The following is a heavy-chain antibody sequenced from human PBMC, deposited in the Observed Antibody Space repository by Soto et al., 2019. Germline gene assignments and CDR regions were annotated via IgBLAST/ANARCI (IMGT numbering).Heavy chain of an antibody. CDR3: ARECGGYQGGSWFDP. Sequence: QVQLVQSGAEVKKPGSSVKVSCKASGGTFSSYAISWVRQAPGQGLEWMGGIIPIFGTANYAQKFQGRVTITADESTSTAYRVLSSLRCEDTAVYYCARECGGYQGGSWFDPWGQGTLVTVSS. V-gene: IGHV1-69*01. CDR1: GGTFSSYA. J-gene: IGHJ5*02. CDR2: IIPIFGTA. D-gene: IGHD3-16*01.